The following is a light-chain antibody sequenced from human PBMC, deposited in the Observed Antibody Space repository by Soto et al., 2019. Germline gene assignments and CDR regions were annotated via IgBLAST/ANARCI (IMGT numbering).Light chain of an antibody. Sequence: QSALTQPASVSGSPGQSIPISCTGTSSDVGSYNLGSWYQQHPGKAPKLMIYEGSKRPSGVSNRFSGSNSGNTASLTIYGLQAEDEADYYCCSYAGSSTPVVFGGGTKLTVL. J-gene: IGLJ2*01. V-gene: IGLV2-23*01. CDR2: EGS. CDR3: CSYAGSSTPVV. CDR1: SSDVGSYNL.